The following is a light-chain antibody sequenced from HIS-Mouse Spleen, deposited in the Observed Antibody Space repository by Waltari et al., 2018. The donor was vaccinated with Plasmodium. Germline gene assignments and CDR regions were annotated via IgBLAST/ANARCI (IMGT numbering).Light chain of an antibody. Sequence: EIVMTQSPATLSVSPGERAPLSCRASQSVSSNLARSQQKPGQAPRLLIYGASTRATGIPARFSGSWSGTEFTLTISSLQSEDFAVYCCQQYNNWSFTFGPGTKVDIK. J-gene: IGKJ3*01. CDR2: GAS. CDR3: QQYNNWSFT. V-gene: IGKV3-15*01. CDR1: QSVSSN.